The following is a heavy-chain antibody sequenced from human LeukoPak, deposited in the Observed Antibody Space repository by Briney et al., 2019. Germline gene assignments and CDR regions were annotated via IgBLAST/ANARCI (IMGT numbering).Heavy chain of an antibody. Sequence: SVKVSCKASGGTFSSYAISWVRQAPGQGLEWMGRIIPILGIANYAQKFQGRVTITADKSTSAAYMELSSLRSEDTAVYYCARDQSAYCSGGSCPPMYNWFDPWGQGTLVTVSS. CDR3: ARDQSAYCSGGSCPPMYNWFDP. J-gene: IGHJ5*02. CDR2: IIPILGIA. V-gene: IGHV1-69*04. CDR1: GGTFSSYA. D-gene: IGHD2-15*01.